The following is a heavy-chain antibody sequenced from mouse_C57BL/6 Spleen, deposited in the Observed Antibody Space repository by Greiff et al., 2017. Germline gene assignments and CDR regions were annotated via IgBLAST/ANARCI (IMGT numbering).Heavy chain of an antibody. CDR3: AKFPHYYGSSYFDY. Sequence: QVQLKESGPELVKPGASVKISCKASGYAFSSSWMNWVKQRPGKGLEWIGRIYPGDGDTNYNGKFKGKATLTADKSSSTAYMQLSSLTSADSAVYFCAKFPHYYGSSYFDYWGQGTTLTVSS. CDR1: GYAFSSSW. CDR2: IYPGDGDT. V-gene: IGHV1-82*01. J-gene: IGHJ2*01. D-gene: IGHD1-1*01.